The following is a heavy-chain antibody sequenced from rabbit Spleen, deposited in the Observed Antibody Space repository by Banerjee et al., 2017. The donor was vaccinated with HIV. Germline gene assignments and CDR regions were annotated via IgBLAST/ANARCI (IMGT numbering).Heavy chain of an antibody. CDR2: IEVGRGDFT. CDR1: GFSFNSGYD. J-gene: IGHJ6*01. V-gene: IGHV1S40*01. Sequence: QSLEESGGGLVKPGASLTLTCKASGFSFNSGYDMCWVRQAPGKGLGWIACIEVGRGDFTFYASWAKGRVSTSTTSSATVTLQVTRLSAAGTATYFCARDTSSSFSSYGMALWGRGPWSPS. CDR3: ARDTSSSFSSYGMAL. D-gene: IGHD1-1*01.